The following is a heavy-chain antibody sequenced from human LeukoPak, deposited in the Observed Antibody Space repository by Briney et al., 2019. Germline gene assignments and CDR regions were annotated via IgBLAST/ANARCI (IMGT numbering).Heavy chain of an antibody. D-gene: IGHD2-15*01. CDR2: IYYSEST. CDR3: ARQPRYCRGCSCYSAYFDY. V-gene: IGHV4-59*08. CDR1: GCSILNYY. J-gene: IGHJ4*02. Sequence: SETLSLTCTVSGCSILNYYWSWIRQPPGKGLELIGYIYYSESTNYNPSLNSRVTISVDTSKNQFSLKLSSVTVADTAVYYCARQPRYCRGCSCYSAYFDYWGPGTLVTVSS.